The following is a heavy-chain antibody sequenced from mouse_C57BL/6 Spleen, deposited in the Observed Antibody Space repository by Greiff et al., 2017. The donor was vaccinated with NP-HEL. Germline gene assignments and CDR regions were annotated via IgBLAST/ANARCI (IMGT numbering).Heavy chain of an antibody. J-gene: IGHJ4*01. Sequence: VQLQQSGPELVKPGASVKISCKASGYSFTDYNMNWVKQSNGKSLEWIGIINPNYGTTSYNQKFKGKATLTGDHSSSKAYMQLNSMTSEDSAVYYCARSGYGRAMDYWGQGTSVTVSS. CDR3: ARSGYGRAMDY. CDR1: GYSFTDYN. CDR2: INPNYGTT. D-gene: IGHD1-1*01. V-gene: IGHV1-39*01.